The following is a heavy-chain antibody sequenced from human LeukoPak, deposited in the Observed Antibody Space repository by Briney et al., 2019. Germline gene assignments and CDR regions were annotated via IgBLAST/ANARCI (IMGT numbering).Heavy chain of an antibody. CDR1: GFTFSTYA. V-gene: IGHV3-64*04. Sequence: SGGSLRLSCSVSGFTFSTYAMHWVRQAPGKGLEYVSTISSNGGSTYYADSVKGRFTISRDNSKNTLYLQMNSLRAEDTAVYYCAKDGSPGIVGATSSSGETDYWGQGTLVTVSS. CDR3: AKDGSPGIVGATSSSGETDY. CDR2: ISSNGGST. J-gene: IGHJ4*02. D-gene: IGHD1-26*01.